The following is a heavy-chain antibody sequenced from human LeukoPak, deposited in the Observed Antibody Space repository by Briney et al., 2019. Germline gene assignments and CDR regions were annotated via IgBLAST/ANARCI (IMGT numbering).Heavy chain of an antibody. J-gene: IGHJ4*02. CDR3: AKDTNIAAHFDY. CDR2: ISGSGGST. CDR1: GFTFSSYA. V-gene: IGHV3-23*01. Sequence: GGSLSLPCAASGFTFSSYAMSWVRQAPGKGLEWVSAISGSGGSTYYADSVKGRFTISRDNSKNTLYLQMNSLRAEDTAVYYCAKDTNIAAHFDYWGQGTLVTVSS. D-gene: IGHD6-13*01.